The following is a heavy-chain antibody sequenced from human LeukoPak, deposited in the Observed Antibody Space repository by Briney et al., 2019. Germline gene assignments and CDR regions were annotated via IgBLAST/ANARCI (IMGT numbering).Heavy chain of an antibody. Sequence: ASVKVSCKASGYTFTSYAISWVRQAPGQGLEWMGGIIPIFGTANYAQKFQGRVTITADESTSTAYMELSSLRSEDTAVYYCARGGSAMVRDNWFDPWGQGTLVTVSS. D-gene: IGHD3-10*01. CDR2: IIPIFGTA. CDR1: GYTFTSYA. V-gene: IGHV1-69*13. J-gene: IGHJ5*02. CDR3: ARGGSAMVRDNWFDP.